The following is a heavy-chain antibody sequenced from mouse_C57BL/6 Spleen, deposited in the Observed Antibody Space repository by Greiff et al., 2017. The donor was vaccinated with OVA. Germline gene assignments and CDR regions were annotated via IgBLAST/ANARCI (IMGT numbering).Heavy chain of an antibody. J-gene: IGHJ3*01. Sequence: QVQLQQPGAELVKPGASVKVSCKASGYTFTSYWMHWVKQRPGQGLEWIGRIHPADSDTNYNQKFKGKATLTVDKSSSTAYMQLSSLTSEDSAVYSSALGGPDYAWFDYWGQGTPVTVSA. CDR3: ALGGPDYAWFDY. D-gene: IGHD2-4*01. CDR1: GYTFTSYW. V-gene: IGHV1-74*01. CDR2: IHPADSDT.